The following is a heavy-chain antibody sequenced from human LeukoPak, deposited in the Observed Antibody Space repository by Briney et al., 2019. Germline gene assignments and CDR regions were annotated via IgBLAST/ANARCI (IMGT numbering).Heavy chain of an antibody. CDR2: VYYRGNT. D-gene: IGHD7-27*01. V-gene: IGHV4-39*02. J-gene: IGHJ4*01. CDR1: GGSITTTNYY. Sequence: PSETLSLTCTVSGGSITTTNYYWAWIRRPPGEGLQWIGSVYYRGNTYSNPSLESRITMSVDTSKNQFSLRLTSVTAADTALYYCARDTVPPRNATEQKTGTYYWGLGTLVTVSS. CDR3: ARDTVPPRNATEQKTGTYY.